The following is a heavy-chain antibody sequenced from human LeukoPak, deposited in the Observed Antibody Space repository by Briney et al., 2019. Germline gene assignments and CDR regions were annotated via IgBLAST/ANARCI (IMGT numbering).Heavy chain of an antibody. D-gene: IGHD6-13*01. CDR1: GGTFSSYA. CDR3: ARVDPAGTYYYGMDV. J-gene: IGHJ6*02. Sequence: ASVKVSCKASGGTFSSYAISWVRQAPGQGLEWMGRIIPILGIANYAQKFQGRVTITADKSTSTAYMELSSLRSEDTAVYYCARVDPAGTYYYGMDVWGQGTTVTVSS. CDR2: IIPILGIA. V-gene: IGHV1-69*04.